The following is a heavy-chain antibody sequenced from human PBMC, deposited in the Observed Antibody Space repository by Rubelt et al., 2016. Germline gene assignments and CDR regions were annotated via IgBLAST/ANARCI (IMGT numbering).Heavy chain of an antibody. V-gene: IGHV5-10-1*01. CDR1: GYRFSNYW. Sequence: EVQLVQSGAEVKKPGESLKISCKGSGYRFSNYWIGWVRQMPGKGLEWMGRIDPSVSYSNYSPSFQGHVPISADKYTSTADLQWSSLQASDTAMYYCARLYQNGMDVWGQGTTVSVSS. CDR2: IDPSVSYS. D-gene: IGHD2-8*01. J-gene: IGHJ6*02. CDR3: ARLYQNGMDV.